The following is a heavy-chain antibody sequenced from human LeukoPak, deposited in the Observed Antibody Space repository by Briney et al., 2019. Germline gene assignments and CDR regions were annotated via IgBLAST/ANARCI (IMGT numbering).Heavy chain of an antibody. V-gene: IGHV3-7*01. CDR1: GFTFSNYW. Sequence: GGSLRLSCAASGFTFSNYWMSWVRRAPGEGLEWVANIKQDGSEKYYVDSVKGRFTISRDNAKNSLFLQMNSLRAEDTAMYYCARDRYCSAWGQGTLVTVSS. J-gene: IGHJ5*02. CDR2: IKQDGSEK. CDR3: ARDRYCSA. D-gene: IGHD2-15*01.